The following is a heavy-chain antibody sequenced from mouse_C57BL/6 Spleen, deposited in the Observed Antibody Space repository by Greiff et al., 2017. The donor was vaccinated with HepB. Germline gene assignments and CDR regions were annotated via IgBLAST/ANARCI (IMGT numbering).Heavy chain of an antibody. Sequence: EVQRVESGGGLVKPGGSLKLSCAASGFTFSDYGMHWVRQAPEKGLEWVAYISSGSSTIYYADTVKGRFTISRDNAKNTLFLQMTSLRSEDTAMYYCASDTGTHFDYWGQGTTLTVSS. J-gene: IGHJ2*01. V-gene: IGHV5-17*01. CDR1: GFTFSDYG. CDR3: ASDTGTHFDY. D-gene: IGHD4-1*01. CDR2: ISSGSSTI.